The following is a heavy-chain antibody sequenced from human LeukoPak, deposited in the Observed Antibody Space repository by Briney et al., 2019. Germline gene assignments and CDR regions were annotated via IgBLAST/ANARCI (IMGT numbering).Heavy chain of an antibody. Sequence: KPPETLSLTCTVSGGSISSSSYYWGWIRQPPGKGLEWIGSIYYSGSTYYNPSLKSRVTISVDTSKNQFSLKLSSVTAADTAVYYCAGTGHSMTKGEYYYYYGMDVWGQGTTVTVSS. V-gene: IGHV4-39*01. CDR2: IYYSGST. D-gene: IGHD2/OR15-2a*01. CDR3: AGTGHSMTKGEYYYYYGMDV. CDR1: GGSISSSSYY. J-gene: IGHJ6*02.